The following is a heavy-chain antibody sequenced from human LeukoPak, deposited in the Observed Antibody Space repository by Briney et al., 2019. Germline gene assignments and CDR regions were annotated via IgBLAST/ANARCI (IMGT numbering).Heavy chain of an antibody. V-gene: IGHV1-18*01. D-gene: IGHD3-22*01. J-gene: IGHJ4*02. CDR1: GYTFNSYG. CDR3: ARDDSSGYNYPNTLVSFDY. Sequence: ASVKLSCKASGYTFNSYGMTWVRQAPGQGLEWMGWISAYNGNTKYTQNLQGRVTMTTDTSTTTVYMELRSLRSDDTAVYYCARDDSSGYNYPNTLVSFDYWGQGTLVTVSS. CDR2: ISAYNGNT.